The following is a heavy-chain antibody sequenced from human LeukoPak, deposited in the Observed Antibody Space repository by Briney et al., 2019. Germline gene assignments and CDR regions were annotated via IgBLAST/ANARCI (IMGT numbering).Heavy chain of an antibody. D-gene: IGHD3-10*01. CDR3: ARGSPAKSITDY. CDR2: IIPILGTA. V-gene: IGHV1-69*13. Sequence: SVKVSCKASGGTFSSYAITWVRQAPGHGLEWMGGIIPILGTASYAQKFQGGVTITADESASMAYMELSSLRSEDTAVYYCARGSPAKSITDYWGQGTLVTVSS. CDR1: GGTFSSYA. J-gene: IGHJ4*02.